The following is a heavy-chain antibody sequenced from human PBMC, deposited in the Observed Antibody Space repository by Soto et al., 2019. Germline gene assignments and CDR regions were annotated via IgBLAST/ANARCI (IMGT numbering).Heavy chain of an antibody. Sequence: SVKVSCKASGGTFSSYAISWVRQAPGQGLEWMGGIIPIFGTANYAQKFQGRVTITADESTSTAYMELSSLRSEDTAVYYCASSVVVPAAIFPWFDPWGQGTLVTVSS. CDR2: IIPIFGTA. D-gene: IGHD2-2*01. J-gene: IGHJ5*02. CDR3: ASSVVVPAAIFPWFDP. CDR1: GGTFSSYA. V-gene: IGHV1-69*13.